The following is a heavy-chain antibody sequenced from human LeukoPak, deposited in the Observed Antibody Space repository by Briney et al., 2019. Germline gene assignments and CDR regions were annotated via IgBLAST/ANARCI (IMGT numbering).Heavy chain of an antibody. V-gene: IGHV5-51*01. CDR1: GNTFTSYW. Sequence: GESLKISCKGSGNTFTSYWIGWVRQMPGKGLEWMGIIYFGDSHTRYSPSFQGQVTISADKSISTAYLQWSSLKASDTAIYYCARSAGSSSSWEFDYWGQGTLVTVSS. J-gene: IGHJ4*02. D-gene: IGHD6-13*01. CDR2: IYFGDSHT. CDR3: ARSAGSSSSWEFDY.